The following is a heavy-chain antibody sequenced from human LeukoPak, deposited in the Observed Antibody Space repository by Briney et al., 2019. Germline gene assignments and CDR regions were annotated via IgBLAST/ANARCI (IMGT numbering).Heavy chain of an antibody. J-gene: IGHJ4*02. Sequence: GGSLRLSCTASGFTFGDYAMSWVRQAPGKGLEWVGFIRSKAYGGTTEYAASVKGRFTISRDDSKSIAYLQMNSLKTEDTAVYYCTRGYSYGYPGDFDYWGQGTLVTVSS. D-gene: IGHD5-18*01. V-gene: IGHV3-49*04. CDR3: TRGYSYGYPGDFDY. CDR1: GFTFGDYA. CDR2: IRSKAYGGTT.